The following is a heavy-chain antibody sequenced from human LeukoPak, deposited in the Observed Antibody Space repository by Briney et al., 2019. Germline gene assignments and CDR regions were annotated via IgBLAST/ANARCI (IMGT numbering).Heavy chain of an antibody. D-gene: IGHD3-9*01. CDR2: IIPIFGTA. CDR1: GGTFRSYA. Sequence: GASVKVSCKASGGTFRSYAISWVRQAPGQGLEWMGGIIPIFGTANYAQKFQGRVTITTDESTSTAYMELSSLRSEDTAVYYCAREWATYYDILTGYYKGGWFDPWGQGTLVTVSS. CDR3: AREWATYYDILTGYYKGGWFDP. J-gene: IGHJ5*02. V-gene: IGHV1-69*05.